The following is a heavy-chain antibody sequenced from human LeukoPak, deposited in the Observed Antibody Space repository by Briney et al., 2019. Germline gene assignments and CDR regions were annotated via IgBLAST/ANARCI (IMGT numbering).Heavy chain of an antibody. CDR2: VTGSGSAT. CDR3: AKGGKWDVTPFDY. J-gene: IGHJ4*02. CDR1: GFTFNSYA. D-gene: IGHD1-26*01. V-gene: IGHV3-23*01. Sequence: GGSLKLSCAASGFTFNSYAMSWVRQASGKGLEWVSTVTGSGSATYYADSVKGRFIISRDNSKNTLYLQVNSLRAEDTAVYYCAKGGKWDVTPFDYWGQGTLATVSS.